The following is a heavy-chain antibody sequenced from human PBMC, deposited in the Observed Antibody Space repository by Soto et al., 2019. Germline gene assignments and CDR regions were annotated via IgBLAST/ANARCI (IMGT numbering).Heavy chain of an antibody. CDR3: VSRRSGWYFDY. J-gene: IGHJ4*02. D-gene: IGHD6-19*01. Sequence: EVQLLESGGGLVQPGGSLRLSCAASGFTFSSYAMSWVRQAPGKGLEWVSVISGSGDSTYYADSVKGRFTISRDNSKNTLYLQMNSLRAEDTAVYYCVSRRSGWYFDYWGQGTLVTVSS. CDR2: ISGSGDST. V-gene: IGHV3-23*01. CDR1: GFTFSSYA.